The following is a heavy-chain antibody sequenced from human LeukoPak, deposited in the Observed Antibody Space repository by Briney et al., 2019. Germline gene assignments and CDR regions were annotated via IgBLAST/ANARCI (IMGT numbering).Heavy chain of an antibody. CDR3: AREMRFLEWLFPPDAFDI. J-gene: IGHJ3*02. V-gene: IGHV3-53*01. D-gene: IGHD3-3*01. CDR1: GFTVSSNY. CDR2: IYSGGST. Sequence: GGSLRLSCAASGFTVSSNYMSWVRQAPGKGLEWVSVIYSGGSTYYADSVKGRFTISRDNSKNTLYLQMNSLRAEDTAVYYCAREMRFLEWLFPPDAFDIWGQGTMVTVSS.